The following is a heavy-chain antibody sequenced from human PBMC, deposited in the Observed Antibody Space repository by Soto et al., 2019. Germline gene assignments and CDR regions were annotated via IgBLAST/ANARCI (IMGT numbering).Heavy chain of an antibody. Sequence: SETLSLTCSVSGGSISGSYWSWIRQSPGKGLEWLGYVYYTGSTNYSPSLRSRVSISVDTPKNEFSLRLSSVTAADTAVYFCARTVAVPGAHIDYWGQGTKVTVSS. CDR2: VYYTGST. D-gene: IGHD6-19*01. V-gene: IGHV4-59*01. CDR1: GGSISGSY. J-gene: IGHJ4*02. CDR3: ARTVAVPGAHIDY.